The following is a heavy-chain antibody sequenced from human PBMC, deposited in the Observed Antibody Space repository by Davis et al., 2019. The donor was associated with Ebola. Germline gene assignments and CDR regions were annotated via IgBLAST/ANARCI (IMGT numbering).Heavy chain of an antibody. CDR2: IYPGDSDT. CDR1: GYTFSNNW. J-gene: IGHJ4*02. CDR3: AAYCGGDCGLDY. Sequence: GESLKISCKGSGYTFSNNWIAWVRQMPGKGLEWMGIIYPGDSDTRYTPSFQGQVTISADKSINTAYLQWASLKASDTAMYFCAAYCGGDCGLDYWGQGTLVTVSS. D-gene: IGHD2-21*02. V-gene: IGHV5-51*01.